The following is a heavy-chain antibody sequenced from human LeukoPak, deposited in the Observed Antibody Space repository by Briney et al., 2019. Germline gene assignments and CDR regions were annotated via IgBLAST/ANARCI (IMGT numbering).Heavy chain of an antibody. Sequence: PSETLSLTCTVSGGSISSYYWSWIRQPPGKGLEWIGYIYYSGSTNYNPSLKSRVTISVDTSKNQFSLKLSSVTAADTAVYYCARSMVRGVHNLGYWGQGTLVTVSS. J-gene: IGHJ4*02. D-gene: IGHD3-10*01. CDR1: GGSISSYY. V-gene: IGHV4-59*01. CDR2: IYYSGST. CDR3: ARSMVRGVHNLGY.